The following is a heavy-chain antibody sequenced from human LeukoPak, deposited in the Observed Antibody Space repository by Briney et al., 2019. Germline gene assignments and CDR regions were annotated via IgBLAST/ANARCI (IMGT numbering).Heavy chain of an antibody. CDR3: ATDDMVRGVSGY. D-gene: IGHD3-10*01. CDR1: GYTLTELS. Sequence: RASVKVSCKVSGYTLTELSMHWVRQAPGKGLEWMGGFDPEDGETIYAQKFQGRVTMTEDTSTDTAYMELSSLRSEDTAVYYCATDDMVRGVSGYWGQGTLVTVSS. J-gene: IGHJ4*02. CDR2: FDPEDGET. V-gene: IGHV1-24*01.